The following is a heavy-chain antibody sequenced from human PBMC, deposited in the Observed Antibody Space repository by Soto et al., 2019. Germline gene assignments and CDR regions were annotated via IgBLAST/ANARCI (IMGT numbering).Heavy chain of an antibody. Sequence: SETLSLTCGVSGGTVASSHWWSWVRQSPGGGLEWIGNVYHTGDTNLNPALQSRVTISVDKSNNQFSLRLNSLTAADTAVYFCAREIVTAGGNNYFDPWGPGTLVTVSS. J-gene: IGHJ5*02. V-gene: IGHV4-4*02. CDR3: AREIVTAGGNNYFDP. CDR2: VYHTGDT. CDR1: GGTVASSHW. D-gene: IGHD2-21*02.